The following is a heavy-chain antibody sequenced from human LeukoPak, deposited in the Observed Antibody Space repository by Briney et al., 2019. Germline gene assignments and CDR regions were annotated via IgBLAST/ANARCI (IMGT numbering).Heavy chain of an antibody. D-gene: IGHD3-22*01. V-gene: IGHV3-30*02. CDR2: IRYDGSNK. J-gene: IGHJ5*02. Sequence: GGSLRLSCAASGFTFSSYGMHWVRQAPGKGLEWVAFIRYDGSNKYYADSVKGRFTISRDNSKNTLYLQMNSLRAEDTAVHYCAKDLRKGNYYPNWFDPWGQGTLVTVSS. CDR3: AKDLRKGNYYPNWFDP. CDR1: GFTFSSYG.